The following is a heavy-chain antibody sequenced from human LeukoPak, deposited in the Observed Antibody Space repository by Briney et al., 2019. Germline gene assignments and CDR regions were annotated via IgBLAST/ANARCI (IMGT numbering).Heavy chain of an antibody. CDR2: VDPEDGET. CDR3: ATEHVYSSGWYYYYMDV. V-gene: IGHV1-69-2*01. CDR1: LYTFTHYY. D-gene: IGHD6-19*01. J-gene: IGHJ6*03. Sequence: ASLKISSKASLYTFTHYYMHCVQQAPGNRLEWMGRVDPEDGETIYAQKFQGRVTITADTSTDTAYMELSSLRSEDTAVYYCATEHVYSSGWYYYYMDVWGKGTTVTVSS.